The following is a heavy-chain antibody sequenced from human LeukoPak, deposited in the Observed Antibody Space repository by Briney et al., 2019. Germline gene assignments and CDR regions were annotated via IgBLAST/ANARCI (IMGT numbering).Heavy chain of an antibody. CDR1: RFTFSSYA. D-gene: IGHD6-13*01. CDR2: ILYDVINE. V-gene: IGHV3-33*08. Sequence: GRSLRLSCAASRFTFSSYAMRCVRHAPDKGLEWVALILYDVINEYYADSVKCRFTSSREDSKNTLYLQMNRLGAEHTAVYYSAREKGSSRGEKYYFYYWGEGTLVTASS. CDR3: AREKGSSRGEKYYFYY. J-gene: IGHJ4*02.